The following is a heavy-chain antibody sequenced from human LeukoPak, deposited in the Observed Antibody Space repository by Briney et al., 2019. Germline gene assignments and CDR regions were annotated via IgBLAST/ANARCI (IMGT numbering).Heavy chain of an antibody. CDR2: MSDDGSNK. CDR1: GFTFSGYA. V-gene: IGHV3-30*18. J-gene: IGHJ4*02. CDR3: AKDIYYDSSGYRGYFDY. Sequence: PGTSLRLSCAASGFTFSGYAMHWVRQAPGKGLEWVAVMSDDGSNKYYVDSVKGRFTVSRDNSKNTLYLQMNSLRAEDTAVYYCAKDIYYDSSGYRGYFDYWGQGTLVTVSS. D-gene: IGHD3-22*01.